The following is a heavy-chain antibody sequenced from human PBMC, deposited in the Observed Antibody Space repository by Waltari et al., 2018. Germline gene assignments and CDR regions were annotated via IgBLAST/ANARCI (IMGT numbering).Heavy chain of an antibody. D-gene: IGHD3-3*01. CDR2: IYSDGNT. Sequence: EVQLVESGGGLVQPGGSLRLSCAASGFTVSSYYLSWVRQAPGKGLEWVSLIYSDGNTFYADSVKGRFTISRHNSKNTLYLQMNSLTAEDTAVYYCARGSGYRSFDYWGQGTLVTVSS. J-gene: IGHJ4*02. V-gene: IGHV3-53*04. CDR3: ARGSGYRSFDY. CDR1: GFTVSSYY.